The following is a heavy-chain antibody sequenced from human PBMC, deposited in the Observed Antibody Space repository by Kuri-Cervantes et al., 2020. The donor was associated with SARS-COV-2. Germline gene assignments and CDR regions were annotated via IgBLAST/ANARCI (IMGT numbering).Heavy chain of an antibody. CDR1: GFTFSSYA. D-gene: IGHD3-10*01. V-gene: IGHV3-23*01. CDR2: ISGSGGST. CDR3: ARDRVGSGIDYFDY. Sequence: GESLKISCAASGFTFSSYAMSWVRQAPGKGLEWVSAISGSGGSTYYADSVKGRFTISRDNSKNTLYLQMNSLRAEDTAVYYCARDRVGSGIDYFDYWGQGTLVTVSS. J-gene: IGHJ4*02.